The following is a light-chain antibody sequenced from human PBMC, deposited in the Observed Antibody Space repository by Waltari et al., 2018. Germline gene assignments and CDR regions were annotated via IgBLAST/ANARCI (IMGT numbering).Light chain of an antibody. CDR3: MQSLQTLWT. CDR2: LGS. Sequence: DIVVTQSPLSLPVTPGEPASISCRSSQSLLHRHGNNYLDWYLQKPGQSPQLLLYLGSNRASGVPDRFSGSGSGTDFTLRISRVEAEDVVVYYCMQSLQTLWTFGPGTKVEIK. J-gene: IGKJ1*01. V-gene: IGKV2-28*01. CDR1: QSLLHRHGNNY.